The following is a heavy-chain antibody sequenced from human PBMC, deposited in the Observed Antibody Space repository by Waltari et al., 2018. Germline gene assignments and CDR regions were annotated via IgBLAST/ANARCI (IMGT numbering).Heavy chain of an antibody. CDR1: GFTFSSYE. J-gene: IGHJ5*02. D-gene: IGHD3-9*01. CDR2: ITSSGYTM. Sequence: EVQLVESGGGLVQPGGSLRLSCAASGFTFSSYEMNWVRQAPGKGLEWVSYITSSGYTMEYADSVKGRFTISRDNGKNSLYLQMNSLRAEDTAVYYCARENDILTAYPSNWLDPRGQGTLVTVSS. CDR3: ARENDILTAYPSNWLDP. V-gene: IGHV3-48*03.